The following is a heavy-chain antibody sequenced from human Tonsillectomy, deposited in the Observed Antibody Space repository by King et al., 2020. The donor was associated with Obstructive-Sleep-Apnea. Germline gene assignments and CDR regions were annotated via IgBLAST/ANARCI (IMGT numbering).Heavy chain of an antibody. Sequence: LQLQESGPGLVKPSETLSLTCTVSGGSITSTTNYWGWIRQPPGEGLEWIGTIYYSGSTYYNPSLRSRVTISVDTSKNQFSLNLSSVTAADTAVYYCARLRPTYWYFDLWVRGTLVTVSS. CDR3: ARLRPTYWYFDL. J-gene: IGHJ2*01. CDR1: GGSITSTTNY. CDR2: IYYSGST. D-gene: IGHD4-17*01. V-gene: IGHV4-39*07.